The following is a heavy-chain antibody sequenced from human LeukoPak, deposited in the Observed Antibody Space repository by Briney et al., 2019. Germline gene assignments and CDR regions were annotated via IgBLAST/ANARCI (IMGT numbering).Heavy chain of an antibody. Sequence: GGSLRLSCAASGFTFSDYYMSWIRQAPGKGLEWVSAISGSGGSTYYADSVKGRFTISRDSSKNTLYLQMNSLRAEDTAVYYCAKELSPSMYDYWGQGTLVTVSS. CDR1: GFTFSDYY. V-gene: IGHV3-23*01. J-gene: IGHJ4*02. CDR2: ISGSGGST. CDR3: AKELSPSMYDY. D-gene: IGHD2-8*01.